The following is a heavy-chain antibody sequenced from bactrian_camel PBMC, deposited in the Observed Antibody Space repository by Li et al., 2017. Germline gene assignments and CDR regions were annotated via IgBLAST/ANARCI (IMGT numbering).Heavy chain of an antibody. J-gene: IGHJ4*01. CDR3: AADRNLRESQGRNTAQLAWWLLAASRGTYDNNY. V-gene: IGHV3S9*01. CDR1: GLSFSQLN. D-gene: IGHD6*01. CDR2: IESDGST. Sequence: VQLVESGGGLVQPGGSLRLSCAASGLSFSQLNMGWVRQFPDKEREGVAGIESDGSTSYADSVKGRFTISQDSAKNILYLQMHSLKPEDTAMYYCAADRNLRESQGRNTAQLAWWLLAASRGTYDNNYWGQGTQVTVS.